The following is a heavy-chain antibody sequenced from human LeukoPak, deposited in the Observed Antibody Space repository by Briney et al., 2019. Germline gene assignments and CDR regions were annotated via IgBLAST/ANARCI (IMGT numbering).Heavy chain of an antibody. CDR2: IKQDGSEK. V-gene: IGHV3-7*01. CDR1: GFTFSSYW. CDR3: ARDGTARLPGFDY. D-gene: IGHD1/OR15-1a*01. Sequence: PGGSLRLSCAASGFTFSSYWMSWVRQAPGKGLEWVANIKQDGSEKYYVDSVKGRFTISRDNAKNSLYLQMNSLRAEDTAVYYCARDGTARLPGFDYWGQGTLVTVSS. J-gene: IGHJ4*02.